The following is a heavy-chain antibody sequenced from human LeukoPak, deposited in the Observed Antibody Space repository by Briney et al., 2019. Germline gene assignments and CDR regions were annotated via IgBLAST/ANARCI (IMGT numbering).Heavy chain of an antibody. V-gene: IGHV4-59*08. D-gene: IGHD3-10*01. CDR1: GGSISSYY. Sequence: SETLSLTCTVSGGSISSYYRSWIRQPPGKGLEWIGYIYYSGSTNYNPSLKSRVTISVDTSKNQFSLKLSSVTAADTAVYYCARHSNSGYYFDYWGQGTLVTVSS. CDR3: ARHSNSGYYFDY. J-gene: IGHJ4*02. CDR2: IYYSGST.